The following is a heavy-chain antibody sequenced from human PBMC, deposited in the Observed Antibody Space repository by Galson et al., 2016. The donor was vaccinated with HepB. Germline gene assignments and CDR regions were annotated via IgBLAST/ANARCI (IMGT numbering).Heavy chain of an antibody. Sequence: SLRLSCAVPGFTFSRYATTWVRQAPGKGLEWVSGITSGGTTYYADSVKGRFTISRDNSKNILYLQMKSLRDEDTSVYYCPKRPYSSGSHYGMDVWGQGTTVTVSS. CDR3: PKRPYSSGSHYGMDV. J-gene: IGHJ6*02. D-gene: IGHD5-18*01. CDR2: ITSGGTT. V-gene: IGHV3-23*01. CDR1: GFTFSRYA.